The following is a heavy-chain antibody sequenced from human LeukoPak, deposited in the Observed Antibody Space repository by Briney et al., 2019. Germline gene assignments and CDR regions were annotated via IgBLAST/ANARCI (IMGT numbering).Heavy chain of an antibody. CDR2: ISAGGGRT. CDR3: AREGSGSRGGAFDY. J-gene: IGHJ4*02. V-gene: IGHV3-23*01. D-gene: IGHD3-10*01. CDR1: GFTSSRHA. Sequence: GGSLRLSCTASGFTSSRHAMNWVRQAAGRGREWVAGISAGGGRTYYADSVKGRCINSRDNSKTTLHLQMNSIRAADTAVYYCAREGSGSRGGAFDYWGQGTLVTVSS.